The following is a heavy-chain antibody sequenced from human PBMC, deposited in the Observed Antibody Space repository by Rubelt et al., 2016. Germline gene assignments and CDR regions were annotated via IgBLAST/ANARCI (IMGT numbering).Heavy chain of an antibody. J-gene: IGHJ4*02. V-gene: IGHV3-23*01. Sequence: QPGGSLSLSCEASGFTLGGHVMNWVRQVPGKGLDWMSLISDSGDNTYYADSVKGRFTISRDNAKNTLYLQMNSLRDEDTAIYYCVRDKAIGWYTDSWGQGTLVTVSS. CDR3: VRDKAIGWYTDS. D-gene: IGHD6-19*01. CDR1: GFTLGGHV. CDR2: ISDSGDNT.